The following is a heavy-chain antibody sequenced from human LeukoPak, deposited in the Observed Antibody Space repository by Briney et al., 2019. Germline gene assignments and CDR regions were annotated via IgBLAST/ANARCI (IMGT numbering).Heavy chain of an antibody. Sequence: SETLSLTCTASGGSISSSGYYWGWIRQLPGKGLEWIASINYSGTTYYNPSLKSRVTISEDRSKNQFSLKLSSVTAADTAVYYCARLRDGRWLLEYWGQGTLVTVSS. D-gene: IGHD5-24*01. J-gene: IGHJ4*02. CDR2: INYSGTT. CDR3: ARLRDGRWLLEY. CDR1: GGSISSSGYY. V-gene: IGHV4-39*01.